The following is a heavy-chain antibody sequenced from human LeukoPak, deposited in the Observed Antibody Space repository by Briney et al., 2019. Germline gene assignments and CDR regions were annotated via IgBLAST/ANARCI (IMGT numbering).Heavy chain of an antibody. CDR3: ARGPPRGTAAGPDF. Sequence: ASVKVSCKASGYAFTDYYMHWVRQAPGQGLEWMGWINPNSGGTNYAQKFQGRVTVTRDTSISTAFMDLSSLRSDDTAVFYCARGPPRGTAAGPDFWGQGTLVTVSS. J-gene: IGHJ4*02. V-gene: IGHV1-2*02. CDR1: GYAFTDYY. D-gene: IGHD6-13*01. CDR2: INPNSGGT.